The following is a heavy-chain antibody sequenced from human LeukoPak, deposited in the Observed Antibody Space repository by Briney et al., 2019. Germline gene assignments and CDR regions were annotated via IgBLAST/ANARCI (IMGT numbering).Heavy chain of an antibody. D-gene: IGHD1-1*01. J-gene: IGHJ4*02. CDR3: ARGTTGTFDY. V-gene: IGHV4-30-2*01. Sequence: PSQTLSLTCAVSGGSISSGGYSWSWLRQPPGKGLEWIGYIYHSGSTYYNPSLKSRVTISVDRSKNQFSLKLSSVTAADTAVYYCARGTTGTFDYWGQGTLVTVSS. CDR1: GGSISSGGYS. CDR2: IYHSGST.